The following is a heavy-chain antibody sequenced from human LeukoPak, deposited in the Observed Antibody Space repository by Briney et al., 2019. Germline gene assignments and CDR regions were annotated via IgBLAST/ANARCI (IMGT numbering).Heavy chain of an antibody. Sequence: SETLSLTCTVSGGSISSYYWSWIRQPAGKGLEWIGRIYTSGSTNYNPSLKSRVTMSVDTSKNQFSLKLSSVTAADTAVYYCARAPLTGTTPVGWFDPWGQGTLVPVSS. D-gene: IGHD1-20*01. CDR3: ARAPLTGTTPVGWFDP. V-gene: IGHV4-4*07. J-gene: IGHJ5*02. CDR1: GGSISSYY. CDR2: IYTSGST.